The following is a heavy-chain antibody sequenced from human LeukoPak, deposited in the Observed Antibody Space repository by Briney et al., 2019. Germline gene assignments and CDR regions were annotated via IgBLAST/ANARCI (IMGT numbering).Heavy chain of an antibody. CDR3: AKDRANTAMGLYYYYGMDV. CDR1: GFTFTNYW. J-gene: IGHJ6*02. Sequence: PGGSLRLSCAASGFTFTNYWMTWVRQAPGKGLEFVANINRDESVKNYVDSVKGRFTISRDNAKNSLYLQMNGLRAEDTALYYCAKDRANTAMGLYYYYGMDVWGQGTTVTVSS. V-gene: IGHV3-7*03. D-gene: IGHD5-18*01. CDR2: INRDESVK.